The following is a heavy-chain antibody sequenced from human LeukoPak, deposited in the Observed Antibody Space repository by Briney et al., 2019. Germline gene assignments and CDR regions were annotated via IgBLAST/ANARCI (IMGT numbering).Heavy chain of an antibody. CDR2: FYYSGST. CDR3: ARGSVQLWAHFDY. V-gene: IGHV4-59*01. D-gene: IGHD5-18*01. J-gene: IGHJ4*02. Sequence: SETLSLTCTVADGSISSDYWSWIRQPPGKGLEWIGYFYYSGSTNYNPSLKSRVTISVDTSKNQFSLKLSSVTAADTAVYYCARGSVQLWAHFDYWGQGTLVTVSS. CDR1: DGSISSDY.